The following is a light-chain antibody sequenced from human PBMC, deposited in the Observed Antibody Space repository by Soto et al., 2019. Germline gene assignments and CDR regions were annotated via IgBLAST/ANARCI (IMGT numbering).Light chain of an antibody. J-gene: IGLJ2*01. Sequence: QSVLTQPPSASGSPGQSITISCTGTNGDVGSYDLVSWYQRYPGEAPKLIIYEVNKRPSGISNRFSGSKSGNTASLTISGLQAEDEAEYDCCSYAGSNSLIFGGGTKVTVL. CDR2: EVN. CDR3: CSYAGSNSLI. CDR1: NGDVGSYDL. V-gene: IGLV2-23*02.